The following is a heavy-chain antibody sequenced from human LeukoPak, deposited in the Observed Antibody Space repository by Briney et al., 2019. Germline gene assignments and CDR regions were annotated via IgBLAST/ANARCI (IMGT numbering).Heavy chain of an antibody. Sequence: PGRSLRLSCAASGFTFSSYGMHWVRQAPGKGLEWVALIWYDGSNKYYADSVKGRFTISRDNSKNTLYLQMNSLRAEDTAVYYCARGYCSGGTCYDVDYWGQGTLVTVSS. CDR2: IWYDGSNK. CDR1: GFTFSSYG. J-gene: IGHJ4*02. V-gene: IGHV3-33*01. D-gene: IGHD2-15*01. CDR3: ARGYCSGGTCYDVDY.